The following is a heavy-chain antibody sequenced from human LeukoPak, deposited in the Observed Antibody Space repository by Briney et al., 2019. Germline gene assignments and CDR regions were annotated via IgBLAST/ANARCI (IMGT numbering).Heavy chain of an antibody. CDR3: ASPPPGAYSGSVVNY. CDR2: IYYSGST. CDR1: GGSISSSSYY. Sequence: SETLSLTCTVSGGSISSSSYYWGWIRQPPGKGLEWIGSIYYSGSTYYNPSLRSRVTISVDTSKNQFSLKLRSVTAADTAVYYCASPPPGAYSGSVVNYWGQRTLVTVSS. J-gene: IGHJ4*02. V-gene: IGHV4-39*01. D-gene: IGHD1-26*01.